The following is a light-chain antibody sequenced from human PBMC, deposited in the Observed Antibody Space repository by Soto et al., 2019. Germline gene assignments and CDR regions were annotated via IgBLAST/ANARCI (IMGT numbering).Light chain of an antibody. V-gene: IGLV2-11*01. J-gene: IGLJ2*01. Sequence: QSALTQPRSVSGSPGQSVTISCTGTSSDVGGYNYVSGYQHHPGKAPKLMIYDVSKRPSGVPDRFSGSKSGNTASLTISGLQAEYEADYYCCSYAGSYTFVFGGGTKLTVL. CDR1: SSDVGGYNY. CDR3: CSYAGSYTFV. CDR2: DVS.